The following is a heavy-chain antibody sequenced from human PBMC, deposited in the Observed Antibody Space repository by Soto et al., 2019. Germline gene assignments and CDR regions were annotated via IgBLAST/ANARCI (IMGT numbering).Heavy chain of an antibody. CDR2: IYPSDSYT. Sequence: PGESRKLSCKVSGYSFTSYWISWVRQMPGKGLEWMGRIYPSDSYTNYSPSFKGHVTISADKSISTAYLQWSSLKASDTAMYYCARGPKYCTNGVCWYYGMDVWGQGTTVTVSS. CDR3: ARGPKYCTNGVCWYYGMDV. CDR1: GYSFTSYW. J-gene: IGHJ6*02. V-gene: IGHV5-10-1*01. D-gene: IGHD2-8*01.